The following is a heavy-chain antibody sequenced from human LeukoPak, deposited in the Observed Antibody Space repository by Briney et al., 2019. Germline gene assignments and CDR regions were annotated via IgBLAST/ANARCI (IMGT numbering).Heavy chain of an antibody. D-gene: IGHD1-26*01. Sequence: SEALSLTCTVSGGSISSYYWSWIRQPAGKGLEWIGRIYTSGSTNYNPSLKSRVTMSVDTSKNHFSLKLSSVTAADTAVYYCARDGRSSSDLSGDAFDIWGQGTMVTVSS. CDR3: ARDGRSSSDLSGDAFDI. V-gene: IGHV4-4*07. CDR1: GGSISSYY. J-gene: IGHJ3*02. CDR2: IYTSGST.